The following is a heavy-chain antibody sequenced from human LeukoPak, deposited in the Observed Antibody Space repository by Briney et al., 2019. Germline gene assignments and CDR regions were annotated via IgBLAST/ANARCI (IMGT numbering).Heavy chain of an antibody. D-gene: IGHD3-10*01. V-gene: IGHV3-74*01. CDR1: GFTFSSYW. CDR3: AREGYYYGSGNRVYYYGMDV. J-gene: IGHJ6*02. Sequence: GGSLRLSCAASGFTFSSYWMHWVRQAPGKGLVWASRIKSDGSSTSYAESVKGRFTISRDNAKNTLYLQMNSLRAEDTAVYYCAREGYYYGSGNRVYYYGMDVWGHGTTVTVSS. CDR2: IKSDGSST.